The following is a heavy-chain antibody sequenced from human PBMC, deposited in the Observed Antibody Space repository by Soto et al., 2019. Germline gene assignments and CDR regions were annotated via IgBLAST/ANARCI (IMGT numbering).Heavy chain of an antibody. Sequence: ASVKVSCRASGYTFTSYYIHWVRQAPGQGLEWMGMINPSGGGTTYAQMFQGRVTMTRDTSTSTVYMELSRLRSEDTAVYYCARDFRSSGWMPASFDYWGQGILVTVSS. CDR2: INPSGGGT. CDR3: ARDFRSSGWMPASFDY. D-gene: IGHD6-19*01. CDR1: GYTFTSYY. V-gene: IGHV1-46*01. J-gene: IGHJ4*02.